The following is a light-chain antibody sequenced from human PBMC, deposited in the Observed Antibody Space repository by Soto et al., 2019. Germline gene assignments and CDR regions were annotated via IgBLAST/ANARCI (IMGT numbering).Light chain of an antibody. CDR2: DVS. Sequence: QSALTQPASVSGSPGQSITISCTGTSSDVGGYNYVSWYQQHPGKAPKLMIYDVSNRPSGVSNRFSGSKSGNTASLIISGLQAEDEADYDCSSYTRSSTYVLGTGTKLTVL. CDR3: SSYTRSSTYV. CDR1: SSDVGGYNY. V-gene: IGLV2-14*01. J-gene: IGLJ1*01.